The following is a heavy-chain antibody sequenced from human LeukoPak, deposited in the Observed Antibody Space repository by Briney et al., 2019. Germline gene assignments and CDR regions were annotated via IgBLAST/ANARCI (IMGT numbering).Heavy chain of an antibody. CDR2: ISGGGGST. Sequence: GGSLRLSCAASGFTFSSYAMSWVRQAPGKGLEWVSAISGGGGSTYYADSVKGRFTISRDNSKNTLYLQMNSLRAEGTAVYYCAKDMGRYCSSTSCYFGYWGQGTLVTVSS. V-gene: IGHV3-23*01. J-gene: IGHJ4*02. CDR1: GFTFSSYA. D-gene: IGHD2-2*01. CDR3: AKDMGRYCSSTSCYFGY.